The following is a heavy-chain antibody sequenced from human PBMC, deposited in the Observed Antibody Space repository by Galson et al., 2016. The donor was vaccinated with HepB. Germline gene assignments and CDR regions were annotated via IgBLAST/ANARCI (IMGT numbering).Heavy chain of an antibody. CDR3: ATPLGYCSGGTCYGGYFYGMDV. V-gene: IGHV3-30*03. Sequence: DSVKGRFTLSRDNSENTLYLQMNSLRAEDTAVYYCATPLGYCSGGTCYGGYFYGMDVWGQGTTVIVSS. D-gene: IGHD2-15*01. J-gene: IGHJ6*02.